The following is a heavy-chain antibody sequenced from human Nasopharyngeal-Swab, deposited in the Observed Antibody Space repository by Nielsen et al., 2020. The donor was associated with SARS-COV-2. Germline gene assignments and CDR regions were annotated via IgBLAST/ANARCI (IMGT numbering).Heavy chain of an antibody. J-gene: IGHJ4*02. CDR1: EFTMRRNG. CDR2: IRSSSSTS. Sequence: GSLRLSCAASEFTMRRNGMHWVRQAPGKGLEWVAYIRSSSSTSYYADAVKGRFTISRDNPKNSLYLQMNSLRDEDTALYYCARDVAIVGATLENWGQGTLVTVSS. D-gene: IGHD1-26*01. V-gene: IGHV3-48*02. CDR3: ARDVAIVGATLEN.